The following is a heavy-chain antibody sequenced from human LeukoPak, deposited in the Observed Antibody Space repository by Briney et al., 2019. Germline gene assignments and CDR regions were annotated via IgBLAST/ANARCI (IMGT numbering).Heavy chain of an antibody. Sequence: PGGSLRLSCVTSGGFSFSSYWMSWVRQAPGKGLEWVANIKQDGSEKYYVDSVKGRFTISRDNAKNSLYLQMNSLGAEDTAVYYCAVQNDYYYYTMDVWGQGTTVTVSS. J-gene: IGHJ6*02. CDR1: GGFSFSSYW. CDR3: AVQNDYYYYTMDV. V-gene: IGHV3-7*01. CDR2: IKQDGSEK.